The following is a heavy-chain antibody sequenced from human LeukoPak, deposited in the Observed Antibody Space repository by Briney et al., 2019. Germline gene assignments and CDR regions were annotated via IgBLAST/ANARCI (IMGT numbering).Heavy chain of an antibody. CDR1: GFTFSSYA. CDR3: AKADCITMVRGGNDY. CDR2: ISGSGGST. D-gene: IGHD3-10*01. V-gene: IGHV3-23*01. Sequence: GGSLRLSCAASGFTFSSYAMSWVRQAPGKGLEWVSAISGSGGSTYYADSVKGRFTISRDNSKNTLYLQMNSLRAEDTAVYYCAKADCITMVRGGNDYWGQGTLVTVSS. J-gene: IGHJ4*02.